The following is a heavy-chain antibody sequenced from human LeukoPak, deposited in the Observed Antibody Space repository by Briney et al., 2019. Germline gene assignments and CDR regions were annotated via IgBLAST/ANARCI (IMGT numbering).Heavy chain of an antibody. CDR3: ARVFRTAAGSYFYYYGMDV. V-gene: IGHV4-61*01. CDR1: GGSVSSGSYY. CDR2: MSYSGST. D-gene: IGHD6-13*01. J-gene: IGHJ6*02. Sequence: PSETLSLTCTVSGGSVSSGSYYWSWIRQPPGKGLEWIGYMSYSGSTNYNPSLKSRVTISVDTSKNQFSLKLSSVTAVDTAVYYCARVFRTAAGSYFYYYGMDVWGQGTTVTVSS.